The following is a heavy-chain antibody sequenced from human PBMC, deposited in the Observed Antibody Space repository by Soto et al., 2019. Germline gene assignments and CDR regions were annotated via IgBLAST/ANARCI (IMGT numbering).Heavy chain of an antibody. CDR3: ARGATIKLSSFDP. V-gene: IGHV3-30*03. CDR1: GFTFSSYG. D-gene: IGHD5-12*01. CDR2: ISYDGSNK. J-gene: IGHJ5*02. Sequence: GSLRLSCAASGFTFSSYGMHWVRQAPGKGLEWVAVISYDGSNKYYADSVKGRFTISRDNSKNTLYLQMNSLRAEDTAVYYCARGATIKLSSFDPWGQGTLVTVSS.